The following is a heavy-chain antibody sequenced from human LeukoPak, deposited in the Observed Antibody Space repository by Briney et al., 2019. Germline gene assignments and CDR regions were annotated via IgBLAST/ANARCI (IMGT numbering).Heavy chain of an antibody. CDR3: ARAAGDYFDY. CDR2: ISSSGSTI. J-gene: IGHJ4*02. V-gene: IGHV3-11*01. CDR1: GFTFSTYA. Sequence: GGPLRLSCVASGFTFSTYAMGWVRQVPGKGLEWVSYISSSGSTIYYADSVKGRFTISRDNAKNSLYLQMNSLRAEDTAVYYCARAAGDYFDYWGQGTLVTVSS.